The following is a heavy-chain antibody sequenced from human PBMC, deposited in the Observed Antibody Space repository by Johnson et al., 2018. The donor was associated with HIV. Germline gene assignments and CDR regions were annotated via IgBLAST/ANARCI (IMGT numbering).Heavy chain of an antibody. CDR1: AFPFDDHA. V-gene: IGHV3-9*01. D-gene: IGHD5-12*01. CDR2: I. CDR3: TKDIVATLLYAFDI. J-gene: IGHJ3*02. Sequence: VQLVESGGGLVQPGGSLRLSCAASAFPFDDHALHWVRQSPGTGLQWFSIILKGRFTISRDNAKNDLDLQMHSPRREDTALFYCTKDIVATLLYAFDIWGQGTVVTVSS.